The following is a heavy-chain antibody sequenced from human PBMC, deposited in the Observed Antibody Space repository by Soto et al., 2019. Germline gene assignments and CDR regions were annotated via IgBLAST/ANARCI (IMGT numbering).Heavy chain of an antibody. D-gene: IGHD2-2*01. J-gene: IGHJ4*02. CDR1: GFTFSDYY. V-gene: IGHV3-11*01. CDR3: ARARSDHQRDY. Sequence: QVQLVESGGGLVKPGGSLRLSCAASGFTFSDYYMSWIRQAPGKGLEWVAYISSSGSSIYDADSVKGRFTISRDNAKNSRYRQMNSLRAEDTAVYFCARARSDHQRDYWGQGTQVTVSS. CDR2: ISSSGSSI.